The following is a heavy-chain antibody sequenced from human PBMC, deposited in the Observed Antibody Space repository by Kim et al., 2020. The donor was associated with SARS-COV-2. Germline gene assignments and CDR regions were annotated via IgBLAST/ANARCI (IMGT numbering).Heavy chain of an antibody. CDR2: IWSDENNK. V-gene: IGHV3-33*01. CDR1: GFTFSSYG. J-gene: IGHJ2*01. D-gene: IGHD2-15*01. Sequence: GGSLRLSCAASGFTFSSYGMHWVRQAPGKGLEWVAVIWSDENNKYYGDSVKGRFTISRDNSKNTLYLQMNSLRVDDTAVYYCARDVGGGPFDLWGRGTLVTVSS. CDR3: ARDVGGGPFDL.